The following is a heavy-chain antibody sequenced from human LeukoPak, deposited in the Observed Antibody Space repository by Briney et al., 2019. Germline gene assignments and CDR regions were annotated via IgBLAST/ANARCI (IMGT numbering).Heavy chain of an antibody. CDR3: ARESGYGMDV. J-gene: IGHJ6*02. V-gene: IGHV3-33*01. CDR2: IWYDGSNK. CDR1: GFTFSTYG. D-gene: IGHD1-1*01. Sequence: GGSLRLSCAASGFTFSTYGMHWVRQAPGKGLEWVAVIWYDGSNKNYLDSVKGRFTISRDDSKSTLYLQMNSLRAEDTALYYCARESGYGMDVWGQGTTVTVSS.